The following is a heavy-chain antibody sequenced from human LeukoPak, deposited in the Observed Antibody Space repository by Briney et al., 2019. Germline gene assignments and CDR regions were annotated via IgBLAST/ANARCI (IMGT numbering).Heavy chain of an antibody. Sequence: SETLSLTCTVSGGSIRSYYWSWIRQPPGKGLECIGYIYYSGSTNYNPSLKSRVTISVDTSKNQFSLKLSSVTAADTAVYYCARVQNTYGSGSYSFDYWGQGTLVTVSS. J-gene: IGHJ4*02. V-gene: IGHV4-59*01. CDR2: IYYSGST. CDR3: ARVQNTYGSGSYSFDY. CDR1: GGSIRSYY. D-gene: IGHD3-10*01.